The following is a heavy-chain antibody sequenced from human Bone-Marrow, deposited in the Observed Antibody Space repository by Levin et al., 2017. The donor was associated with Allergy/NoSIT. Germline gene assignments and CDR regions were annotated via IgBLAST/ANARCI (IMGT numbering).Heavy chain of an antibody. CDR3: ARDDYGGNSCFDY. CDR2: ISYDGGNR. D-gene: IGHD4-23*01. CDR1: GFRFSSYG. J-gene: IGHJ4*02. Sequence: GESLKISCVASGFRFSSYGMHWVRQAPGKGLEWVALISYDGGNRYYGDSVKGRFTISRDDSKNTLYLQMNSLRGEDTAMYYCARDDYGGNSCFDYWGQGTLVTVSS. V-gene: IGHV3-30*03.